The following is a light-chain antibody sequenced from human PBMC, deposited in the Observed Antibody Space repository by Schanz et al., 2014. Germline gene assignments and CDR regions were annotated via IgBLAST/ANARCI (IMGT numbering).Light chain of an antibody. CDR1: QSVSHNY. Sequence: EIVLTQFPGTLSLSPGERATLSCRASQSVSHNYLAWYQQKPGQAPRLLIYGASTRATGIPARFSGSGSGTEFNLTISRLEPEDFAVYYCQQYGSSPTFGQGTKVEIK. V-gene: IGKV3-20*01. CDR3: QQYGSSPT. J-gene: IGKJ1*01. CDR2: GAS.